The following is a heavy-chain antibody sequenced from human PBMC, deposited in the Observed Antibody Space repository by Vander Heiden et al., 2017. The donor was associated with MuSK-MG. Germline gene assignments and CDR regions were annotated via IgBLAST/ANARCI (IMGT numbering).Heavy chain of an antibody. CDR3: ARRCGSTSCFYYYYYMDV. V-gene: IGHV4-39*01. J-gene: IGHJ6*03. D-gene: IGHD2-2*01. CDR1: GGSLSSGSYY. Sequence: QLQLQESGPGLVKPSETLSLTCTVSGGSLSSGSYYWGWIRQPPGKGLEWIGSIYYSGSTYYNPSLKSRVTISVDTSKNQFSLKLSSVTAADTAVYYCARRCGSTSCFYYYYYMDVWGKGTTVTVSS. CDR2: IYYSGST.